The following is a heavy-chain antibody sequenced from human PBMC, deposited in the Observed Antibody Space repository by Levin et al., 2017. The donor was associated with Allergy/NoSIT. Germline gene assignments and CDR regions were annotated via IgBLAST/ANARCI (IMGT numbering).Heavy chain of an antibody. CDR3: ARAEVGSEH. V-gene: IGHV4-61*02. Sequence: PSETLSLTCIVSGGSISSGSYYWSWIRQPAAKGLEWIGRIYSSGSANYNPSLKSRVTISVDTSKNQFSLKLSSVTAADTAVYYCARAEVGSEHWGQGTLVTVSS. J-gene: IGHJ4*02. D-gene: IGHD3-10*01. CDR2: IYSSGSA. CDR1: GGSISSGSYY.